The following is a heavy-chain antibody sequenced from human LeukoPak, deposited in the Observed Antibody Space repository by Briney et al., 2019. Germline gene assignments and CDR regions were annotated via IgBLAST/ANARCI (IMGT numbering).Heavy chain of an antibody. J-gene: IGHJ4*02. CDR3: ARRRDSGSLQHFDY. Sequence: GGSLRLSCAASGFTFSDYYMSWIRQAPGKGLEWVSYISSSGTTIYYADSVKGRFTIPRVNAKNSLYLQMNSLRAEDTAVYYCARRRDSGSLQHFDYWGQGTLVTVST. V-gene: IGHV3-11*04. CDR1: GFTFSDYY. D-gene: IGHD1-26*01. CDR2: ISSSGTTI.